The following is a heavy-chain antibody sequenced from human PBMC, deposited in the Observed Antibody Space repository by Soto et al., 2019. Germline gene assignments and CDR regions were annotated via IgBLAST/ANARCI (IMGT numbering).Heavy chain of an antibody. CDR2: ILWDDDK. J-gene: IGHJ4*02. CDR1: GFSLSTYGVG. Sequence: QITLKESGPPLVKPTQTLTLTCTFSGFSLSTYGVGVGWIRQPPGKALEWLAIILWDDDKRCTPSLKNRVTITKDTAKLPVVLTMTNMDPVDTATYFLAHSVRNSGYDLDYWGQGILVTVSS. D-gene: IGHD5-12*01. V-gene: IGHV2-5*02. CDR3: AHSVRNSGYDLDY.